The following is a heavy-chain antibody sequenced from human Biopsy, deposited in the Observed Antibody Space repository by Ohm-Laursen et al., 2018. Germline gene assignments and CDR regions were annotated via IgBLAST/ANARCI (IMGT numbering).Heavy chain of an antibody. CDR1: GFTFSDYY. J-gene: IGHJ6*02. D-gene: IGHD3-10*01. V-gene: IGHV3-11*04. Sequence: SLRLSCAAFGFTFSDYYMSWIRQAPGKGLEWLSYISGSGTTIFYADSVKGRFTVSRDNSKNTLFLQMNNLRAEDTAVYYCARDRYYGSANYFGYYNMDVWGQGTTVTVSS. CDR3: ARDRYYGSANYFGYYNMDV. CDR2: ISGSGTTI.